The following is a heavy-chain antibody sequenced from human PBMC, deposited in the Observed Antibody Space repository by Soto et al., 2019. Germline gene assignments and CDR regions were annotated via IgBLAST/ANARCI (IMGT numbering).Heavy chain of an antibody. V-gene: IGHV1-69*06. J-gene: IGHJ6*02. CDR2: IIPIFGTA. CDR3: AAPMFRPVYHVLSSDNYNNVMEH. D-gene: IGHD3-10*02. CDR1: GGTFSSYA. Sequence: AYVKISCKASGGTFSSYAISWVREAPGQGLEWMGGIIPIFGTANYAQQLQGRVTITADKSTSTAYMELSSLRSEDTAVYYCAAPMFRPVYHVLSSDNYNNVMEHWGAGSNFTV.